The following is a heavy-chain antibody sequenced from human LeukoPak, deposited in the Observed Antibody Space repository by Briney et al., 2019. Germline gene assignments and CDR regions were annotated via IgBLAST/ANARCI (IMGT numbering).Heavy chain of an antibody. CDR1: GGSITSYH. D-gene: IGHD3-16*02. CDR3: ARSNYDYVWGSYRPFDY. J-gene: IGHJ4*02. CDR2: ISYSGST. Sequence: SETLSLTCTVSGGSITSYHWSWIRQPPGKGLEWIGYISYSGSTNYNPSLKSRVTISLDTTKNQFSLKLSSVTAADTAVYYCARSNYDYVWGSYRPFDYWGQGTLVTVSS. V-gene: IGHV4-59*08.